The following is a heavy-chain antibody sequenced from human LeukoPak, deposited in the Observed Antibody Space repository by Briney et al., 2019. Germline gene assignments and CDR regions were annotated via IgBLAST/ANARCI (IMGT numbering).Heavy chain of an antibody. D-gene: IGHD3-22*01. CDR2: ISSSSTI. J-gene: IGHJ4*02. CDR3: ARSATGDSSGYYQHYFDY. CDR1: GFTFSSYS. V-gene: IGHV3-48*04. Sequence: PGGSLRLSCAASGFTFSSYSMNWVRQPPGKGLEWVSYISSSSTIYYADSVKGRFTISRDNAKNSLYLQMNSLRAEDTAVYYCARSATGDSSGYYQHYFDYWGQGTLVTVSS.